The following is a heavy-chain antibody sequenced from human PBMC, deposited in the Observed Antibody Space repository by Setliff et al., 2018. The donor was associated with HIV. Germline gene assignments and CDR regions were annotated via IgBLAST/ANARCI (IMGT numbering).Heavy chain of an antibody. Sequence: LSLTCNVSGGSIRGYFWTWIRRPAGKGLEWIGRIYTSGSTNYNPSLKSRLSMSIDTSKNHFSLRLTSVTAADTAVYYCARDLPELTGRSFDPWGQGIQVTVSS. V-gene: IGHV4-4*07. CDR3: ARDLPELTGRSFDP. J-gene: IGHJ5*02. CDR1: GGSIRGYF. D-gene: IGHD7-27*01. CDR2: IYTSGST.